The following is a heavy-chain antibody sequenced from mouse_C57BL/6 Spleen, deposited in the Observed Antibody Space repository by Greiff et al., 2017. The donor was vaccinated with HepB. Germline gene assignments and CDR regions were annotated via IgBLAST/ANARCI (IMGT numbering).Heavy chain of an antibody. Sequence: EVQLVESGPELVKPGASVKMSCKASGYTFTDYNMHWVKQSHGKSLEWIGYINPNNGGTSYNQKFKGKATLTVNKSSSTAYMELRSLTSEDSAVYYCARGDYEEAWFAYWGQGTLVTVSA. J-gene: IGHJ3*01. CDR3: ARGDYEEAWFAY. CDR1: GYTFTDYN. CDR2: INPNNGGT. D-gene: IGHD2-4*01. V-gene: IGHV1-22*01.